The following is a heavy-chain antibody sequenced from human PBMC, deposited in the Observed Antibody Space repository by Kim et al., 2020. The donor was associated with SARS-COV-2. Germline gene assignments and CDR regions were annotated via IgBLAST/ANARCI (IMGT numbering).Heavy chain of an antibody. V-gene: IGHV3-23*01. Sequence: GGSLRLSCAASGFTFSRYAMRWVRQAPGKGPEWIAAVNNGGNAYYAKYSEGRVIVSRDNNRNTMDQQMNSRTGEDKALYYCSKNNPGSGWPTLYSWGQG. CDR3: SKNNPGSGWPTLYS. D-gene: IGHD2-15*01. CDR1: GFTFSRYA. CDR2: VNNGGNA. J-gene: IGHJ4*02.